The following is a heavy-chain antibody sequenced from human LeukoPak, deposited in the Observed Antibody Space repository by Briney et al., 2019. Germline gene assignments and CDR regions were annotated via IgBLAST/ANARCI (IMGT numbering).Heavy chain of an antibody. CDR1: GGSFSGYY. CDR3: ARGLYIEGHDY. V-gene: IGHV4-34*01. D-gene: IGHD1-26*01. Sequence: SETLSLTCAVYGGSFSGYYWSWIRQPPGKGLEWIGEINHSGSTNYNPSLKSRVTISVDTSKNQFSLKLSSVTAADTAVYYCARGLYIEGHDYWGQGTLVTVSP. CDR2: INHSGST. J-gene: IGHJ4*02.